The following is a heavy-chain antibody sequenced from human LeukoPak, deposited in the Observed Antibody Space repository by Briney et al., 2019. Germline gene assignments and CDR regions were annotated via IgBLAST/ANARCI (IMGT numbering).Heavy chain of an antibody. CDR1: GFTFSSYG. CDR3: AKDRGFLVPPGYYFDY. V-gene: IGHV3-33*06. CDR2: IWYDGSNK. J-gene: IGHJ4*02. D-gene: IGHD3-10*01. Sequence: PGGSLRLSCAASGFTFSSYGMHWVRQAPGKGLEWVAVIWYDGSNKYYADSVKGRYTISRDNSKNTLYLQMNSLRAEDTAVYYCAKDRGFLVPPGYYFDYWGQGTLVTVSS.